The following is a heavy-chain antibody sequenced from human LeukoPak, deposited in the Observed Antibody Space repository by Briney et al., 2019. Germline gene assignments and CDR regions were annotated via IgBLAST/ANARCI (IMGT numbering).Heavy chain of an antibody. J-gene: IGHJ6*03. CDR3: AKGSFYCTSSTCPQYYYMDV. V-gene: IGHV3-30*02. Sequence: PGGSLRLSCAASGFTFTRYGMHWVRQAPGKGLEWMAFVRYDGSEKYYADSVKGRFTISRDDSRNTVFLQMNSLTAEDTAVYYCAKGSFYCTSSTCPQYYYMDVWGKGTTVIVSS. D-gene: IGHD2/OR15-2a*01. CDR1: GFTFTRYG. CDR2: VRYDGSEK.